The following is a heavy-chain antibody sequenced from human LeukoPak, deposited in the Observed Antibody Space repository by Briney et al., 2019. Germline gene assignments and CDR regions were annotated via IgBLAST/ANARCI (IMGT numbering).Heavy chain of an antibody. CDR1: ESTFTDYY. V-gene: IGHV1-69-2*01. D-gene: IGHD6-13*01. CDR2: VDPEDGET. CDR3: ATGEQQLVQDY. J-gene: IGHJ4*02. Sequence: ATVKISCKVSESTFTDYYMHWVQQAPGKGLEWMGLVDPEDGETIYAEKFQGRVTITADTSTDTAYMELSSLRSEDTAVYYCATGEQQLVQDYWGQGTLVTVSS.